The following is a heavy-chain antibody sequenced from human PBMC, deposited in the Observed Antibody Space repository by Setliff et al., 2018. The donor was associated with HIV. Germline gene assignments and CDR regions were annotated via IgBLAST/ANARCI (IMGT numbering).Heavy chain of an antibody. Sequence: GGSLRLSCAASGFTFNSYAMTWVRQAPGKGLEWAAAISNSGDKTYLADSVKGRFTISRDNSQSTLYLHMSGLRADDTAIYYCAKDVYVAKYYYGSSGYSGSYYFDYWGQGTLVTVSS. V-gene: IGHV3-23*01. CDR3: AKDVYVAKYYYGSSGYSGSYYFDY. J-gene: IGHJ4*02. CDR2: ISNSGDKT. CDR1: GFTFNSYA. D-gene: IGHD3-22*01.